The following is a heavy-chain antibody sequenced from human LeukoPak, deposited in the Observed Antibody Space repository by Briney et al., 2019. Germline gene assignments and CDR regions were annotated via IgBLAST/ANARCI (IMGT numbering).Heavy chain of an antibody. D-gene: IGHD2-8*01. V-gene: IGHV3-73*01. CDR1: GFTFSGSA. CDR2: IRSKANSYAT. Sequence: GGSPRLSCAASGFTFSGSAMHWVRQASGKGLEWVGRIRSKANSYATAYAASVKGRFTLSRDDSRNTAYLQMDSLKTEDTALYYCTTPNEGNWFDPWGQGTLVTVSS. J-gene: IGHJ5*02. CDR3: TTPNEGNWFDP.